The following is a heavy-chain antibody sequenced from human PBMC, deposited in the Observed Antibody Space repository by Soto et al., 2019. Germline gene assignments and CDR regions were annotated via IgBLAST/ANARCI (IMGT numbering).Heavy chain of an antibody. CDR3: ARDRARRAIAARTLDY. D-gene: IGHD6-6*01. CDR2: INHSGST. Sequence: SETLSLTCAVYGGSFSGYYWSWIRQPPGKGLEWIGEINHSGSTNYNPSLKSRVTISVDTSKNQFSLKLSSVTAADTAVYYCARDRARRAIAARTLDYWGQGTLVTVSS. V-gene: IGHV4-34*01. CDR1: GGSFSGYY. J-gene: IGHJ4*02.